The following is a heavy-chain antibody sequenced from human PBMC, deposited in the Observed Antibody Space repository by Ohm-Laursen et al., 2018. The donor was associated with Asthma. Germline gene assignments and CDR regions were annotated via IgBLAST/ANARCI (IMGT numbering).Heavy chain of an antibody. CDR3: ARERGITIFGVVSNYFDY. V-gene: IGHV1-18*01. D-gene: IGHD3-3*01. CDR2: ISAYNGNT. Sequence: ASVKVSCKTSGYTFTSYGISWVRQASGQGLEWMGWISAYNGNTNYAQKLQGRVTMTTDTSTSTAYMELRSLRSDDTAVYYCARERGITIFGVVSNYFDYWGQGTLVTVSS. CDR1: GYTFTSYG. J-gene: IGHJ4*02.